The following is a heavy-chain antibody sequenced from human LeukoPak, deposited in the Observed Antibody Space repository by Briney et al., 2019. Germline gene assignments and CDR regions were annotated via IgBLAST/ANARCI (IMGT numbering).Heavy chain of an antibody. Sequence: ESLKISCKASGYSFTNYWIGWGRQMPGKGLEGMGIIYPGDSDTKYSPSFQGQVNISSDKSINTACLQWSSLRASDTAMYYCARQGTIVAGTLGTTFDYWGQGTLLTVSS. J-gene: IGHJ4*02. CDR2: IYPGDSDT. V-gene: IGHV5-51*01. CDR1: GYSFTNYW. D-gene: IGHD5-12*01. CDR3: ARQGTIVAGTLGTTFDY.